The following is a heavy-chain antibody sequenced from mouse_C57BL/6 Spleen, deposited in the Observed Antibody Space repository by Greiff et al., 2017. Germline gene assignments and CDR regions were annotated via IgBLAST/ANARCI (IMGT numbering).Heavy chain of an antibody. CDR1: GYAFSSSW. Sequence: VQLQQSGPELVKPGASVKISCKASGYAFSSSWMNWVKQRPGKGLEWIGRIYPGDGDTNYNGKFKGKATLTADKSSSTAYMQLSSLTSEDSAVYFCASPYGSSYYAMDYWGQGTSVTVSS. V-gene: IGHV1-82*01. D-gene: IGHD1-1*01. J-gene: IGHJ4*01. CDR3: ASPYGSSYYAMDY. CDR2: IYPGDGDT.